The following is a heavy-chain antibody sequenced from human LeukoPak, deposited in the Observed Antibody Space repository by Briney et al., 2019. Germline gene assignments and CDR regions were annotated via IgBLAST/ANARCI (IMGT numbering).Heavy chain of an antibody. Sequence: PGGSLRLSCAASGFTFSSYAMHWVRQAPGKGLEWVAVISYDGSNKYYADSVKGRLTISRDNSKNMLYLQMNSLGAEDTAVYYCAKDIGRGRYSYARRGDYFDYWGQGTLVTVSS. V-gene: IGHV3-30*04. CDR3: AKDIGRGRYSYARRGDYFDY. J-gene: IGHJ4*02. CDR1: GFTFSSYA. CDR2: ISYDGSNK. D-gene: IGHD5-18*01.